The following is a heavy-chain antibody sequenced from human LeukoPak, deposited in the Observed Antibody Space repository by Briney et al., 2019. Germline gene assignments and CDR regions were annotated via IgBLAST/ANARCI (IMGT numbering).Heavy chain of an antibody. Sequence: PSETLSLTCTVSGGSISSSSYYWGWIRQPPGKGLEWIGSIYYSGSTYYNPSLKSRATISVDMSKNQFSLILNSVTAADTAVYYCARSDNSDALDAFDIWGPETLVTVSS. CDR2: IYYSGST. D-gene: IGHD6-19*01. J-gene: IGHJ3*02. V-gene: IGHV4-39*07. CDR3: ARSDNSDALDAFDI. CDR1: GGSISSSSYY.